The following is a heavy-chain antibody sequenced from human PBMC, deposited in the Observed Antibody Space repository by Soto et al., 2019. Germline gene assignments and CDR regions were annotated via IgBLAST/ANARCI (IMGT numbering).Heavy chain of an antibody. CDR2: ISGSGGGT. Sequence: EVQLLESGGGLAQPGGSLRLSCAASGFTFNYYARNWVRQAPGKGLEWVSGISGSGGGTYYADSVKGRFTISRDNSKHTLYLQMKSLRAEDTAVYYSANSYSERYFDYWGPGALVTVSS. J-gene: IGHJ4*02. CDR3: ANSYSERYFDY. D-gene: IGHD4-4*01. V-gene: IGHV3-23*01. CDR1: GFTFNYYA.